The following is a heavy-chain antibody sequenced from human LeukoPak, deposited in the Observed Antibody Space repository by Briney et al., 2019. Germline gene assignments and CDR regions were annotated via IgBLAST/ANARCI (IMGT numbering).Heavy chain of an antibody. J-gene: IGHJ4*02. V-gene: IGHV4-59*01. CDR1: GGSINYYY. Sequence: SETLSLTCTVSGGSINYYYWSWIRQPPGKGLEWIGYIYYRGSTNYNPSLNSRVTISVDTSKNQFSLKLTSVTAADTAVYYCARATGNYGYYFDYWGQGTLVTVSS. CDR3: ARATGNYGYYFDY. CDR2: IYYRGST. D-gene: IGHD1-7*01.